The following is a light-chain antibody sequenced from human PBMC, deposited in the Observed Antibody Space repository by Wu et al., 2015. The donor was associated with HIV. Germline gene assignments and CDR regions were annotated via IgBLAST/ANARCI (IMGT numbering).Light chain of an antibody. CDR2: KAS. Sequence: DIQMTQSPSTLSASVGDTVTITCRASQSVTRWLAWYQQKPGQAPNLLIYKASTLESGVPSRFSGSGAGTEFTLTISSLQSEDFAVYYCQQYNNWPPLTFGGGTKVEIK. J-gene: IGKJ4*01. CDR3: QQYNNWPPLT. V-gene: IGKV1-5*03. CDR1: QSVTRW.